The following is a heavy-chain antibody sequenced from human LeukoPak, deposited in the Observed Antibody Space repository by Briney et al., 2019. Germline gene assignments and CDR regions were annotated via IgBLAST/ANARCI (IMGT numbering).Heavy chain of an antibody. CDR3: ARQVPRVYYYMDV. CDR2: IYYSGST. J-gene: IGHJ6*03. V-gene: IGHV4-39*01. Sequence: PSETLSLTCTVSGGSISSSSYFWGWIRQPPGKGLEWIGSIYYSGSTYYNPSLKSRVTISVDTSKNQFSLKLSSVTAADTAVYYCARQVPRVYYYMDVWGKGTTVTISS. CDR1: GGSISSSSYF.